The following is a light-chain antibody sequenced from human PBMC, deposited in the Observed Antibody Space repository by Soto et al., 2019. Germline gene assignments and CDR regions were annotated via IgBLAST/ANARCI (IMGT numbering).Light chain of an antibody. J-gene: IGKJ1*01. V-gene: IGKV3-15*01. CDR1: QSVSSN. CDR3: QQYNNWPRT. Sequence: EIVMTQSPATLSVSPGERATLSCRASQSVSSNLAWYQQKPGQAPRLLIYGASTRATGIPARFSGSGSGTDVTLTISSLQSEDFAVYYWQQYNNWPRTFGQGTNVEIK. CDR2: GAS.